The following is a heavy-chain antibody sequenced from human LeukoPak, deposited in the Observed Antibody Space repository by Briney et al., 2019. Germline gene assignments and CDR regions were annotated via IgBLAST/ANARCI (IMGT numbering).Heavy chain of an antibody. D-gene: IGHD3-10*01. CDR3: ARTGQKGYYGWGSYYRRRYYYYGMDV. Sequence: SVKVSCKASGGTFSSYAISWVRQAPGQGLEWMGGIIPIFGTANYAQKFPGRVTITEDESTSTAYMALSSLISEDTAVYFCARTGQKGYYGWGSYYRRRYYYYGMDVWGKGTTVTVSS. CDR1: GGTFSSYA. J-gene: IGHJ6*04. CDR2: IIPIFGTA. V-gene: IGHV1-69*13.